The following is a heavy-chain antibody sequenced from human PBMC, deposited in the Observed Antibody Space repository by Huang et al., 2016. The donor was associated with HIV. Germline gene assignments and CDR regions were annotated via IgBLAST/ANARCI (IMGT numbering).Heavy chain of an antibody. D-gene: IGHD3-22*01. CDR1: GGSFSGHY. CDR3: ARMFKYDSGGYWGNDAFDI. J-gene: IGHJ3*02. V-gene: IGHV4-34*02. CDR2: ISDSGRT. Sequence: QVQLQQWGAELLKPSETLSLTCAVSGGSFSGHYWTWIRQPPGRGLEWIGEISDSGRTTYNPALKSRVTISGETSQSQFSLKLNSVTAADTAIYYCARMFKYDSGGYWGNDAFDIWGQGTMVTVSS.